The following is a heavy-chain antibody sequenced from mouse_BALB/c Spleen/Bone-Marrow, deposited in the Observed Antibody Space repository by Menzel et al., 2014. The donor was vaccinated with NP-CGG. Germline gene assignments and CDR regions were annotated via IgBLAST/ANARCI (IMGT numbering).Heavy chain of an antibody. Sequence: VMLVESGAELMKPGASVKISCKANGYTFSSYWIEWVKQRPGHGLEWIGEILPGSGSTNYNEKFKGKATFTADTSSNTAYMQLSSLTSEDSAVYYCARGVYYVNYFDYWGQGTTLTVSS. CDR1: GYTFSSYW. V-gene: IGHV1-9*01. D-gene: IGHD2-1*01. CDR3: ARGVYYVNYFDY. J-gene: IGHJ2*01. CDR2: ILPGSGST.